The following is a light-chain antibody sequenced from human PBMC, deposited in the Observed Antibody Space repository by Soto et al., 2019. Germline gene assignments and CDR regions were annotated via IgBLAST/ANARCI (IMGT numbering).Light chain of an antibody. J-gene: IGKJ1*01. CDR1: QSISSY. CDR3: QQSYSTPRT. CDR2: AAS. Sequence: DIQMTQSPSSLSASVGDRVTITCRASQSISSYFNWYQQKPGKAPKLLIYAASSVQSGVPSRFSGSGSGTDFTLTTSSLQPEDFATDYCQQSYSTPRTFGQGTKVEIK. V-gene: IGKV1-39*01.